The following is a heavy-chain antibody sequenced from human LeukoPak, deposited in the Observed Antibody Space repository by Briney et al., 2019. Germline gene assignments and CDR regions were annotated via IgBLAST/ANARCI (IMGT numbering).Heavy chain of an antibody. V-gene: IGHV3-33*01. Sequence: PGRSLRLSCAASGFTLSSFGMVWVRQAPGKGLEWVTLMWYDGRNKYYADSVKGRFTISSDNSKNTVYLQMNSLRGEDTAVYYCARVGDMEAFDIWGQGTRVTVSS. CDR1: GFTLSSFG. CDR2: MWYDGRNK. J-gene: IGHJ3*02. CDR3: ARVGDMEAFDI. D-gene: IGHD3-16*01.